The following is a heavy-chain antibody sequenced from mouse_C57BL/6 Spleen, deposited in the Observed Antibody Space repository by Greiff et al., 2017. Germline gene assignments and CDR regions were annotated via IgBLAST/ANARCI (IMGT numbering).Heavy chain of an antibody. CDR2: IYPGSGNT. CDR3: ARSATYDPLAY. CDR1: GYTFTDYY. J-gene: IGHJ3*01. Sequence: VKVVESGAELVRPGASVKLSCKASGYTFTDYYINWVKQRPGQGLEWIARIYPGSGNTYYNEKFKGKATLTAEKSSSTAYMQLSSLTSEDSAVYFCARSATYDPLAYWGQGTLVTVSA. V-gene: IGHV1-76*01. D-gene: IGHD2-3*01.